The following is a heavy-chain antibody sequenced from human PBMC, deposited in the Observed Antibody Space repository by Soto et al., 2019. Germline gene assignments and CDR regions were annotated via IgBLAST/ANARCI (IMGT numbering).Heavy chain of an antibody. V-gene: IGHV3-33*01. CDR1: GFTFSSYG. Sequence: QVQLVESGGGVVQPGRSLRLSCAASGFTFSSYGMHWVRQAPGKGLEWVAVIWYDGSNKYYADSVKGRFTISRDNSKNTRYLQMTSLRAEDTAVYYCARDRGYYHYYGMDVWGQGTTVTVSS. CDR2: IWYDGSNK. CDR3: ARDRGYYHYYGMDV. J-gene: IGHJ6*02.